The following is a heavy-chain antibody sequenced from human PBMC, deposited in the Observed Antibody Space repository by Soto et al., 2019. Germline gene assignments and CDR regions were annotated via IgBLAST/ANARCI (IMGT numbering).Heavy chain of an antibody. V-gene: IGHV1-69*13. CDR3: ARARKIVVVIDYYYYGMDV. CDR2: IIPFFGTS. CDR1: GGNFRSES. J-gene: IGHJ6*02. D-gene: IGHD3-22*01. Sequence: SVKVSCKASGGNFRSESINWVRQAPGQGLEWMGGIIPFFGTSDYAQKFQGRLRITADESTSTAYMELSSLRSEDTAVYYCARARKIVVVIDYYYYGMDVWGQGTTVTVSS.